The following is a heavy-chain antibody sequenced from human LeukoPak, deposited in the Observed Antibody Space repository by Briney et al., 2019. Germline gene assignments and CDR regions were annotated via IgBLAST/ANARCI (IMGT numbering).Heavy chain of an antibody. J-gene: IGHJ6*02. V-gene: IGHV3-30*04. D-gene: IGHD6-13*01. Sequence: GGSLRLSCAASGFTFSSYAMHWVRQAPGKGLEWVAVISYDGSNKYYADSVKGRFTISRDNSKNTLYLQMNSLRAEDTAVYYCARGSSWYLAYYYYGMDVWGQGTTVTVSS. CDR1: GFTFSSYA. CDR3: ARGSSWYLAYYYYGMDV. CDR2: ISYDGSNK.